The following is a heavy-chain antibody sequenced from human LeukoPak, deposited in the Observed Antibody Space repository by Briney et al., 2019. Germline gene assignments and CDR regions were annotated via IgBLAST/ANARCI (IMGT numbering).Heavy chain of an antibody. Sequence: ASVKVSCKTSGYTFTDFHIHWVRQAPGQGLEWLGWINPYSGGTNYARKFQGRITMTRDTSVNTAYMELSSLRSEDTAVYYCASRTYTYDSSGYYRRNYYFDYWGQGTLVTVSS. D-gene: IGHD3-22*01. CDR3: ASRTYTYDSSGYYRRNYYFDY. CDR2: INPYSGGT. V-gene: IGHV1-2*02. CDR1: GYTFTDFH. J-gene: IGHJ4*02.